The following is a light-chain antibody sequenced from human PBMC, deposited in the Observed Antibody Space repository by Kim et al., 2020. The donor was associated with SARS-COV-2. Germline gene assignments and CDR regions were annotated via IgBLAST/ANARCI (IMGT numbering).Light chain of an antibody. CDR1: SSNIGSNS. CDR2: NNN. J-gene: IGLJ3*02. V-gene: IGLV1-44*01. CDR3: ATWDDSLNGRL. Sequence: QSVLTQSPSASGTPGQRVTMSCSGSSSNIGSNSEYWYQQLPGTAPKLLIYNNNQRPPGVPDRFSGSKSGTSASLAISGLQSEDEADYYCATWDDSLNGRLFGGGTQLTVL.